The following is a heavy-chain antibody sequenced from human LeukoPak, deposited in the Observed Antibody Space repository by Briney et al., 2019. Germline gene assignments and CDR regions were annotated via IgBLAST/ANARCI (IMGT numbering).Heavy chain of an antibody. CDR1: GFTFSSYG. CDR2: ISYDGSNK. Sequence: SGGSLRLSCAASGFTFSSYGMHWVRQAPGKGLEWVAVISYDGSNKYYADSVKGRFTISRDNSKNTLYLQMNSLRAGDTAVYYCARGGRYDSSGYLHYFDYWGQGTLVTVSS. D-gene: IGHD3-22*01. CDR3: ARGGRYDSSGYLHYFDY. V-gene: IGHV3-30*03. J-gene: IGHJ4*02.